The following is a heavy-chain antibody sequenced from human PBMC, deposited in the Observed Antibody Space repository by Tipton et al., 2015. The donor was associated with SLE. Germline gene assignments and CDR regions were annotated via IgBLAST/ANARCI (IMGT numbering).Heavy chain of an antibody. J-gene: IGHJ4*02. CDR3: MAGYLGC. D-gene: IGHD5-12*01. V-gene: IGHV3-53*01. Sequence: SLRLSCAASGFSVTNSYMSWVRQAPGKGLEWASTIHSGGRIYYADSVKGRFTISRDNAKESLYLQMNSLRVEDTAVYYVMAGYLGCWGQGTLVTVSS. CDR2: IHSGGRI. CDR1: GFSVTNSY.